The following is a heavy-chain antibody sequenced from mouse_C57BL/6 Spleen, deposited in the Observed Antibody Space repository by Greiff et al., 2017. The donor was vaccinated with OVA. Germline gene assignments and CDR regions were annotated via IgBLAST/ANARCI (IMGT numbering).Heavy chain of an antibody. CDR1: GYTFTDYY. Sequence: QVQLQQSGAELVRPGASVKLSCKASGYTFTDYYINWVRQRPGQGLEWIARIYPGSGNTYYNEKFKGKATLTAEKSSSTAYMQLSSLTSEDSAVYFCAREDYEGFAYWGQGTLVTVSA. J-gene: IGHJ3*01. V-gene: IGHV1-76*01. D-gene: IGHD2-4*01. CDR2: IYPGSGNT. CDR3: AREDYEGFAY.